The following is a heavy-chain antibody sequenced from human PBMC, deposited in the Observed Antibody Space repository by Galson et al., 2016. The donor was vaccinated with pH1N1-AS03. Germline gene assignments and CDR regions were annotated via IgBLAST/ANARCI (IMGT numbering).Heavy chain of an antibody. CDR3: AKEGDSSGDYFDY. D-gene: IGHD3-22*01. V-gene: IGHV3-33*06. Sequence: LRLSCAVSEFSLSTYGMYWVRQAPGKGLEWVAVIWYDGSNKYYVDSVKGRFTISRDNSKNTLYLQMNSLRAEDTAVYYCAKEGDSSGDYFDYWGQGILVTVPS. CDR2: IWYDGSNK. J-gene: IGHJ4*02. CDR1: EFSLSTYG.